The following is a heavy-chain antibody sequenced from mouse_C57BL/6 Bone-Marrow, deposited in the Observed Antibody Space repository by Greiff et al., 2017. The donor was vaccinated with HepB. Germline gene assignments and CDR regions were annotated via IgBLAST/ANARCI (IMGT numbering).Heavy chain of an antibody. CDR2: IWSGGST. V-gene: IGHV2-2*01. D-gene: IGHD1-1*01. Sequence: VKLQESGPGLVQPSQSLSITCTVSGFSLTSYGVHWVRQSPGKGLEWLGVIWSGGSTDYNAAFISRLSISKDNSKSQVFFKMNSLQADDTAIYYCARGNYGSSHWYFDVWGTGTTVTVSS. CDR3: ARGNYGSSHWYFDV. J-gene: IGHJ1*03. CDR1: GFSLTSYG.